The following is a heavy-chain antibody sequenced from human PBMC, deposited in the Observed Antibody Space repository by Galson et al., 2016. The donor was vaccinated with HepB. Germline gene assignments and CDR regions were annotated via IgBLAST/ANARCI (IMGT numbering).Heavy chain of an antibody. J-gene: IGHJ4*02. CDR1: GYTLTGYY. Sequence: SVKASCKASGYTLTGYYMHWVRQAPGQGLEWMGWINPNSGGTSYAQKVQGRVTMTRDTSISTAYMVLSRLRSDDTAVYYCARGHYSDSRGYYYVLDYWGQGTLVTVSS. CDR2: INPNSGGT. D-gene: IGHD3-22*01. V-gene: IGHV1-2*02. CDR3: ARGHYSDSRGYYYVLDY.